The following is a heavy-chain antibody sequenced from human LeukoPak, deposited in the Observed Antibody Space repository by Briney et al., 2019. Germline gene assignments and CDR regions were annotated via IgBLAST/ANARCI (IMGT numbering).Heavy chain of an antibody. CDR2: IYPRDGST. V-gene: IGHV1-46*01. J-gene: IGHJ4*02. D-gene: IGHD4-23*01. CDR3: ARGADYGGNPTPTPDTIDY. CDR1: GYSFTSNY. Sequence: EASVKVSCKASGYSFTSNYIHWVRQAPGQGLEWMGMIYPRDGSTSYAQKFQGRVTMTRNTSISTAYMELSSLGSEDTAVYYCARGADYGGNPTPTPDTIDYWGQGTLVTVSS.